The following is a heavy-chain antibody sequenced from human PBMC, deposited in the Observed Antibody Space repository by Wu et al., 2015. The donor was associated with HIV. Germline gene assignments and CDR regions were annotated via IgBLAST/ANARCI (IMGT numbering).Heavy chain of an antibody. Sequence: QVQLQQWGAGLLKPSETLSLTCAVYGGSFSGYYWSWIRQPPGKGLEWIGEINHSGSTNYNPSLKSRVTISVDTSKNQFSLKLRSVTAADTAVYYCARAFGEYIRWFDCWGQGNLVTVSS. V-gene: IGHV4-34*01. CDR1: GGSFSGYY. J-gene: IGHJ4*02. CDR3: ARAFGEYIRWFDC. CDR2: INHSGST. D-gene: IGHD4-17*01.